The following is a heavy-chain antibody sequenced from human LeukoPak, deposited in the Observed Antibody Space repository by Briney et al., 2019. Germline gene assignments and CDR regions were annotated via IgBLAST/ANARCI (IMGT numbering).Heavy chain of an antibody. Sequence: SQTLSLSCAISGDSVSSNSAAWDWIRQSPLRGLEWLGRTYYRSKWYNDYAVSVKSRITINPDTSKNQFSLQLNSVTPEDTAVYYCARESGWKGFDPWGQGTLVTVSS. D-gene: IGHD1-1*01. V-gene: IGHV6-1*01. J-gene: IGHJ5*02. CDR2: TYYRSKWYN. CDR3: ARESGWKGFDP. CDR1: GDSVSSNSAA.